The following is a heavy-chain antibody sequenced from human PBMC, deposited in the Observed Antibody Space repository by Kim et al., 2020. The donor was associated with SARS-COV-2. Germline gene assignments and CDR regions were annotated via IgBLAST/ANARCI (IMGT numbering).Heavy chain of an antibody. CDR1: GFTVSSNY. J-gene: IGHJ4*02. Sequence: GGSLRLSCAASGFTVSSNYMSWVRQAPGKGLEWVSVIYSGGSTYYADSVKGRFTISRDNSKNTLYLQMNSLRAEDTAVYYCARVWGSYWGDYWGQGTLVTVSS. V-gene: IGHV3-66*01. D-gene: IGHD1-26*01. CDR2: IYSGGST. CDR3: ARVWGSYWGDY.